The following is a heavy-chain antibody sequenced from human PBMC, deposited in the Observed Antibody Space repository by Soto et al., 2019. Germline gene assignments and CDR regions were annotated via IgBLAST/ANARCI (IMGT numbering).Heavy chain of an antibody. CDR1: GGSISSYY. V-gene: IGHV4-59*01. J-gene: IGHJ4*02. CDR3: ARALYSSSWYGY. D-gene: IGHD6-13*01. Sequence: SLTCTVSGGSISSYYWSWIRQPPGKGLEWIGYIYYSGSTNYNPSLKSRVTISVDTSKNQFSLKLSSVTAADTAVYYCARALYSSSWYGYWGQGTLVTVSS. CDR2: IYYSGST.